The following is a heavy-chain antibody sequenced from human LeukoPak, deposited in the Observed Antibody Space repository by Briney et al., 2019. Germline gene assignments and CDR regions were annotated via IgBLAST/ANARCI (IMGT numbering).Heavy chain of an antibody. V-gene: IGHV3-23*01. CDR1: GFTFNSYA. D-gene: IGHD2-8*01. J-gene: IGHJ4*02. CDR3: AKAAVPGTKYYFDY. Sequence: GGSLRLSCAASGFTFNSYAMNWFRQAPGKGLEWVSAISGSGSTTYYADSVKGRFTISRDNSKNTLYLQMNTLRAEDTAVYYCAKAAVPGTKYYFDYWGQGTLVTVSS. CDR2: ISGSGSTT.